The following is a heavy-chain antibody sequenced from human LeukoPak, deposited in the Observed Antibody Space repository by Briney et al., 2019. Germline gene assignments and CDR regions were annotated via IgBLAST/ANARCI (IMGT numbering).Heavy chain of an antibody. CDR2: IYYSGST. CDR3: AREATSGTNLNWFDP. V-gene: IGHV4-59*01. CDR1: GSSINTYY. Sequence: NSSETLSLTCTVSGSSINTYYWSWIRQPPGKGLEWIGHIYYSGSTNYNPSLRSRVTISVDTSKNQFSLKLSSVTAADTAVYYCAREATSGTNLNWFDPWGQGTLVTVSS. D-gene: IGHD1-1*01. J-gene: IGHJ5*02.